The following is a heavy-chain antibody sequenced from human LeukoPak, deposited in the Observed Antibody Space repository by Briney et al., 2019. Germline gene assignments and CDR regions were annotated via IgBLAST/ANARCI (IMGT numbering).Heavy chain of an antibody. CDR1: GFTFSTNA. J-gene: IGHJ4*02. V-gene: IGHV3-30-3*01. CDR2: TSYDEIHK. CDR3: ARDNVYGSGTKY. D-gene: IGHD3-10*01. Sequence: PWGSLRLSCAASGFTFSTNAMHWVRQAPGKGLEWVAVTSYDEIHKYYADSVKGRFTISRDSANNTLYLQMNSLRAEDTAVYYCARDNVYGSGTKYWGQGTLVTVSS.